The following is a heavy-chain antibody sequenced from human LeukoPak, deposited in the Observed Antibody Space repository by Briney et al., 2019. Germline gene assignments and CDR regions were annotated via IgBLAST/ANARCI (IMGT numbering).Heavy chain of an antibody. CDR1: GFTFSSYA. V-gene: IGHV3-23*01. D-gene: IGHD3-10*01. CDR3: ASSGVYNWFDP. J-gene: IGHJ5*02. Sequence: GGSLRLSCAASGFTFSSYAMSWVRQAPGKGLEWVSAISGSGGSTYYADSVKGRLTISRDNSKNTLYLQMNSLRAEDTAVYYCASSGVYNWFDPWGQGTLVTVSS. CDR2: ISGSGGST.